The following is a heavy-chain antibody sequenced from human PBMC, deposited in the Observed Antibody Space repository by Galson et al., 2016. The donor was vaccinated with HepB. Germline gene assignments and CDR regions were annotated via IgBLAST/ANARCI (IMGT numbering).Heavy chain of an antibody. CDR1: GFTFSSYS. Sequence: SLRLSCAASGFTFSSYSMNWVRQAPGKGLERVPPISSSSSYIYYADSVKGRFTISRDNAKNSLYLQMNSLRAEDTAVYYCARGDIVGAIFDYWAQGTLVTVSS. D-gene: IGHD1-26*01. J-gene: IGHJ4*02. V-gene: IGHV3-21*01. CDR2: ISSSSSYI. CDR3: ARGDIVGAIFDY.